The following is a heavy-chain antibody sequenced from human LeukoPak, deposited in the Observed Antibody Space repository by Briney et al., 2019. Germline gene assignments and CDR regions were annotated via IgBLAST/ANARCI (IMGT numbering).Heavy chain of an antibody. CDR3: TRALSGYDYYYYYMDV. V-gene: IGHV1-46*03. J-gene: IGHJ6*03. D-gene: IGHD5-12*01. CDR2: INPSGGST. Sequence: ASVKVSCKASGYTFTSYYMHWVRQAPGQGLEWMGIINPSGGSTSYAQKFQGRVTMTRDMSTSTVYMELSSLRSEDTAVYYCTRALSGYDYYYYYMDVWGKGTTVTISS. CDR1: GYTFTSYY.